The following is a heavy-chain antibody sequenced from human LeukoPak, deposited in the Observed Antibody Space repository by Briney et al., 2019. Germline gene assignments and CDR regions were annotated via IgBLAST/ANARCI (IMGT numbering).Heavy chain of an antibody. Sequence: KVGESLKISCKGSGYTFSNYWIGWVRQMPGKGLEWLGIIYPGDSDTRYSPSFQGQVTISADKSISTAYLQWSSVTASDTAMYYCAVEVVTSGFDAFDVWGQGTMVTVS. CDR2: IYPGDSDT. CDR3: AVEVVTSGFDAFDV. D-gene: IGHD3-16*02. J-gene: IGHJ3*01. V-gene: IGHV5-51*01. CDR1: GYTFSNYW.